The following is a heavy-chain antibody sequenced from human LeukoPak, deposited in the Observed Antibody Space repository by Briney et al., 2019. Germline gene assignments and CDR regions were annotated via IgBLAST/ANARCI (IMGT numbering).Heavy chain of an antibody. D-gene: IGHD6-19*01. J-gene: IGHJ4*02. CDR1: GFTFSSYE. CDR2: ISSSGSPI. V-gene: IGHV3-48*03. CDR3: ARGNSSGWSVELDY. Sequence: PGGSLRLSCAASGFTFSSYEMNWVRQAPGKGLEWVSYISSSGSPIYYADSVKGRFTISRDNAKNSLYLQMNSLRAEDTAVYYCARGNSSGWSVELDYWGQGTLVTVSS.